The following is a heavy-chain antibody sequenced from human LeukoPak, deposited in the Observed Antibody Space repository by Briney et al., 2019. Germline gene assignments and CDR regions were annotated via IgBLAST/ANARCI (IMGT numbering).Heavy chain of an antibody. CDR1: GFTFSNAW. V-gene: IGHV3-23*01. CDR2: ISGSGDST. CDR3: AKKLRGTYSFDC. D-gene: IGHD3-16*01. Sequence: GGSLRLSCAASGFTFSNAWMSWVRQAPGKGLEWVSAISGSGDSTYYADSVKGRFTISRDNSKNTLYLQMNSLRAEDTAVYNCAKKLRGTYSFDCWGQGTLVTVSS. J-gene: IGHJ4*02.